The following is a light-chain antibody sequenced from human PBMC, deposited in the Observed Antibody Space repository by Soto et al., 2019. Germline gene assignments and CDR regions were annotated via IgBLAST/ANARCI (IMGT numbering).Light chain of an antibody. V-gene: IGLV4-69*01. CDR1: SGYSTYA. J-gene: IGLJ3*02. Sequence: QLVLTQSPSASASLGASGKLTCTLSSGYSTYAIAGHQQQSEKGPRFLMKINDDGTHSKGDGFFDRFSGSSSGAERHRTSSSLQSEDEADYYCQSLGTGIKVFGGGTTLTVL. CDR2: INDDGTH. CDR3: QSLGTGIKV.